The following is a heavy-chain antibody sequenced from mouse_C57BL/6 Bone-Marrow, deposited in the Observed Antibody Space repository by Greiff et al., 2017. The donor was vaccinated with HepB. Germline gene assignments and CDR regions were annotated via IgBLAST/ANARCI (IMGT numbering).Heavy chain of an antibody. J-gene: IGHJ4*01. Sequence: EVKLQESGGGLVQPGGSLKLSCAASGFTFSDYYMYWVRQTPEKRLEWVAYISNGGGSTYYPDTVKGRFTISRDNAKNTLYLQMSRLKSEDTAMYYCARRGTTVTPYYAMDYWGQGTSVTVSS. CDR2: ISNGGGST. CDR3: ARRGTTVTPYYAMDY. CDR1: GFTFSDYY. V-gene: IGHV5-12*01. D-gene: IGHD1-1*01.